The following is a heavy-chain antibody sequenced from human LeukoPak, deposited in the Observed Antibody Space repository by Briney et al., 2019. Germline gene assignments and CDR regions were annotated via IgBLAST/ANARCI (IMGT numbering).Heavy chain of an antibody. J-gene: IGHJ3*02. CDR2: IRHDGSNK. Sequence: GGSLRLSCAASGFTFSSYGMHWVRQAPGKGLEWVAFIRHDGSNKYYADSVKGRFTISRDNAKNSLYLQMNSLRAEDTAVYYCARISDIAVNAFDIWGQGTMVTVSS. V-gene: IGHV3-30*02. D-gene: IGHD6-19*01. CDR3: ARISDIAVNAFDI. CDR1: GFTFSSYG.